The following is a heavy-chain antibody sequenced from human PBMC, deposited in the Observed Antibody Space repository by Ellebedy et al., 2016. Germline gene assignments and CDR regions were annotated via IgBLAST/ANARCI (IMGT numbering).Heavy chain of an antibody. CDR2: IFYGGST. D-gene: IGHD3-22*01. J-gene: IGHJ1*01. CDR3: GRDGHYNSEGYYHRYLHH. Sequence: SETLSLTCSVSGSSISSISQYWGWIRQPPWRGLEYIAIIFYGGSTYFNPSLTSPVTISVDTSKNQFSLGLTSVTAADTAAYYCGRDGHYNSEGYYHRYLHHWGEGTLVSVSS. CDR1: GSSISSISQY. V-gene: IGHV4-39*07.